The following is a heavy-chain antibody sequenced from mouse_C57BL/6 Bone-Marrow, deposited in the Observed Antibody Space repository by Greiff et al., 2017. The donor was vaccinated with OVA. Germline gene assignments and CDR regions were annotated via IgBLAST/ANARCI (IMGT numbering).Heavy chain of an antibody. CDR1: GYTFTSYW. CDR2: IYPGNSDT. D-gene: IGHD3-2*02. J-gene: IGHJ3*01. Sequence: VQLQQSGTVLARPGASVKMSCKTSGYTFTSYWMHWVKQRPGQGLEWIGAIYPGNSDTSYNQKFKGKAKLTAVTSASTHYMDLSSLTNEDSAVYYYTRIDSSGRGFAYWGQGTLVTVSA. V-gene: IGHV1-5*01. CDR3: TRIDSSGRGFAY.